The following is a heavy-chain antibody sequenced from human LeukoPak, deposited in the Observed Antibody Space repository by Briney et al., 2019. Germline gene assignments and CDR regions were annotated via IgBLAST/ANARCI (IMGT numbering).Heavy chain of an antibody. V-gene: IGHV3-48*03. CDR1: GFIFSNYE. CDR2: ISSGGSVI. D-gene: IGHD3-10*01. CDR3: ASGGTGARKYYSDPFHY. J-gene: IGHJ4*02. Sequence: GGSLRLSCRASGFIFSNYEMNWVRQAPGKGLEWVTYISSGGSVIYYADSVKGRFTISRDNAKNSLYLQMNSLRAEDTAVYYCASGGTGARKYYSDPFHYWGQGTLVTVSS.